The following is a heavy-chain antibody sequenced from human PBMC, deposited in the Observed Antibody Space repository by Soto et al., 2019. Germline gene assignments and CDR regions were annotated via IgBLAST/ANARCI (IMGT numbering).Heavy chain of an antibody. V-gene: IGHV4-34*01. CDR1: GGSFSGYY. CDR3: ARLYDSSAFDY. CDR2: INHSGST. Sequence: SETLSLTGAVYGGSFSGYYCSWIRQPPGKGLEWIGEINHSGSTNYNPSLKSRVTISVDTSKNQFSLKLSSVTAADTAVYYCARLYDSSAFDYRGQGTPVKVSS. J-gene: IGHJ4*02. D-gene: IGHD3-22*01.